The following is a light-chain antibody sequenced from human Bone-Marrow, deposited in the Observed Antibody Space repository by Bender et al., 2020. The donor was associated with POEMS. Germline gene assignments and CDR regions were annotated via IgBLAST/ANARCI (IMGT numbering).Light chain of an antibody. J-gene: IGLJ3*02. Sequence: QSALTQPASVSGSPGQSITISCTGTSSDIGRSDFVAWYQQHPGKAPKLIIHEVSRRPSGLSDHFSASKSGNTASLTISGLQPEDEADYYCSSYTSTSTRVFGGGTKLTVL. CDR1: SSDIGRSDF. CDR2: EVS. V-gene: IGLV2-14*01. CDR3: SSYTSTSTRV.